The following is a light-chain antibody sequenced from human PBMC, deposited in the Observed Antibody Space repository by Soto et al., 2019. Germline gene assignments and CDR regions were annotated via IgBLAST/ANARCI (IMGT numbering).Light chain of an antibody. Sequence: EIVLTQSPGTLSLSPGERATLSCRASQSVSSSYLAWYQQKPGQAPRLLIYGASSRATGIPDRCSGSGSGTDFTLTISRPEPEDFAVYYCQQYGSSPSITFGQGTRLEI. CDR2: GAS. CDR1: QSVSSSY. CDR3: QQYGSSPSIT. J-gene: IGKJ5*01. V-gene: IGKV3-20*01.